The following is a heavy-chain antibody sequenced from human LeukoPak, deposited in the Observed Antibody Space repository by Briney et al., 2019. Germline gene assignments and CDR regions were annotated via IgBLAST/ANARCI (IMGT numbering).Heavy chain of an antibody. V-gene: IGHV3-53*01. Sequence: GGSLRLSCSASGFTVSSNYMSWVRQAPGKGLEWVSVIYSGGSTYYADSVKGRFTISRDNSKNTLYLQMNSLRAEDTAVYYCARAGVDSGYYYYYMDVWGKGTTVTVSS. CDR2: IYSGGST. CDR3: ARAGVDSGYYYYYMDV. D-gene: IGHD6-19*01. J-gene: IGHJ6*03. CDR1: GFTVSSNY.